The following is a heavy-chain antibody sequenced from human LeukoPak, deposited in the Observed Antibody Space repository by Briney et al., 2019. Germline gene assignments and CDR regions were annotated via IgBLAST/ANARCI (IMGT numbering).Heavy chain of an antibody. CDR2: ISAYYGNT. J-gene: IGHJ4*02. CDR1: GYTFTIYG. D-gene: IGHD3-16*01. CDR3: ARRSYEWLPD. Sequence: ASVKVSCTASGYTFTIYGICWGRQPPGPGLGWMGWISAYYGNTNYAQTLQNRVTMTTDTSRSTAYMELRSLRSDDTAVYYCARRSYEWLPDWGQGTLVTVSS. V-gene: IGHV1-18*01.